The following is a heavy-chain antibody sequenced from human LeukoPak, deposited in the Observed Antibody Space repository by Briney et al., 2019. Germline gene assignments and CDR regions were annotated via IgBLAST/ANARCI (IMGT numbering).Heavy chain of an antibody. D-gene: IGHD3-10*01. CDR1: GFTFTTYV. CDR2: ITYDGYYK. J-gene: IGHJ4*02. CDR3: ARDISPVVRASPMGY. V-gene: IGHV3-30*03. Sequence: RAGTSLRLSCAASGFTFTTYVMHCVRQSPGKGLEWVALITYDGYYKYYSDSVKGRFTISSDTSKNTLYLQMKSLRAEHTAVYYCARDISPVVRASPMGYWGQGTLVTVSS.